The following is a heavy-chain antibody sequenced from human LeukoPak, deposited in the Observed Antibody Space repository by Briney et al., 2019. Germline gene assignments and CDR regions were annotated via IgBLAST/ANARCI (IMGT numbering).Heavy chain of an antibody. CDR2: MNPTSGHT. J-gene: IGHJ4*02. D-gene: IGHD3-10*01. V-gene: IGHV1-8*01. Sequence: ASVKVSCKASGYTFTSYDINWVRQATGQGLEWMGWMNPTSGHTGYAQKFQGRVTMTRDTSISTAYMELNSLTSEDTAVYYCARSPVGVREKHDFWGQGTLVIVSS. CDR3: ARSPVGVREKHDF. CDR1: GYTFTSYD.